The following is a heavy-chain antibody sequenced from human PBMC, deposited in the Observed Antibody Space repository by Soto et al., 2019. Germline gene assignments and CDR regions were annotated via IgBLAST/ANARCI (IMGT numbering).Heavy chain of an antibody. Sequence: SETLSLTCTVSGGSISSYYWSWIRQPAGKGLEWIGRIYTSGSTNYNPSLKSRVTMSVDTSKKQFSLKLSSVTAADTAVYYCARGLGAAAGIWMWLDPWGQGTLVTVSS. V-gene: IGHV4-4*07. D-gene: IGHD6-13*01. CDR3: ARGLGAAAGIWMWLDP. CDR1: GGSISSYY. J-gene: IGHJ5*02. CDR2: IYTSGST.